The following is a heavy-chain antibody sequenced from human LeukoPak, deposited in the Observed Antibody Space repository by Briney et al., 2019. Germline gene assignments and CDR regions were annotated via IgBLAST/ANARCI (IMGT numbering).Heavy chain of an antibody. CDR2: ISAYNGNT. Sequence: GSSVKVSCKASGGTFSSYAISWVRQAPGQGLEWMGWISAYNGNTNYAQKLQGRVTMTTDTSTSTAYMELRSLRSDDTAVYYCARGAAVTTFDYWGQGTLVTVSS. CDR1: GGTFSSYA. J-gene: IGHJ4*02. CDR3: ARGAAVTTFDY. V-gene: IGHV1-18*01. D-gene: IGHD4-11*01.